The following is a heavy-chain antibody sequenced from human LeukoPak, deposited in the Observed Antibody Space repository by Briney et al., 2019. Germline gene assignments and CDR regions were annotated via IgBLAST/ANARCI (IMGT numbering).Heavy chain of an antibody. CDR1: GYTFTGYY. J-gene: IGHJ4*02. CDR2: INPNSGGT. D-gene: IGHD1-26*01. Sequence: ASVKVSCKASGYTFTGYYMHWVRQAPGQGLEWMGRINPNSGGTNYAQKFQGRVTMNSDTSITTAYMELSRLRSDDTAVYYCARRLSGSYLDYWGQGTLVTVSS. V-gene: IGHV1-2*06. CDR3: ARRLSGSYLDY.